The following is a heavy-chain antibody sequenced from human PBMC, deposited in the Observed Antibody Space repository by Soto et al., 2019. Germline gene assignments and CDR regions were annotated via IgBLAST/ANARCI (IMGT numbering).Heavy chain of an antibody. J-gene: IGHJ5*02. CDR2: ISGNAGST. CDR1: GFTFSSFA. V-gene: IGHV3-23*01. CDR3: AKDPITGTTGRWFDP. D-gene: IGHD1-7*01. Sequence: GGSLRLSCAASGFTFSSFAMTWVRQAPGKGLEWVSGISGNAGSTYYADSVKGRFTISRDNSKNTLYLQMNSLRAEDTAVYYCAKDPITGTTGRWFDPWGQGTLVTVSS.